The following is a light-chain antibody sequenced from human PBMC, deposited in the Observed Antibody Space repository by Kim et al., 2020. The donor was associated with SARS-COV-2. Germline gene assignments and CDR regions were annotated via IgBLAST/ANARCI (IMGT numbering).Light chain of an antibody. CDR2: KVS. CDR3: MKGTNGPFT. V-gene: IGKV2-30*01. CDR1: KSLVYSEGNSY. Sequence: DTNNGRYSKSLVYSEGNSYLNWYKQRQGKNPRGLIYKVSNRDSGVPDRVSGSGSGTDFTLQIRRVEAEDVGVYYCMKGTNGPFTLGPGTKVDIK. J-gene: IGKJ3*01.